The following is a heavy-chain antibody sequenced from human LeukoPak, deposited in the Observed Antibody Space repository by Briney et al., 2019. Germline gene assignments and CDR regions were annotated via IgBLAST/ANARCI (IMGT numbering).Heavy chain of an antibody. V-gene: IGHV3-66*01. J-gene: IGHJ3*02. CDR2: IYSSRGT. Sequence: GGSLRLSCAASGLTVSSNYMSWVRQAPGKGLEWVSIIYSSRGTNYADSVKGRFTISRDNSKNTLYLQMNSLRAEDTAMYYCATQWDGGAGAFDTWGQGTMVTVSS. CDR3: ATQWDGGAGAFDT. CDR1: GLTVSSNY. D-gene: IGHD1-26*01.